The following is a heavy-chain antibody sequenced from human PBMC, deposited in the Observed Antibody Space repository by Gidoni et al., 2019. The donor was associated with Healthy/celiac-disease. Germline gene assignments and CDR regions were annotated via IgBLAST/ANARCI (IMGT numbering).Heavy chain of an antibody. D-gene: IGHD2-2*01. Sequence: GRVTITADKSTSTAYMELSSLRSEDTAVYYCARDWEVVPSLAGYWGQGTLVTVSS. J-gene: IGHJ4*02. CDR3: ARDWEVVPSLAGY. V-gene: IGHV1-69*04.